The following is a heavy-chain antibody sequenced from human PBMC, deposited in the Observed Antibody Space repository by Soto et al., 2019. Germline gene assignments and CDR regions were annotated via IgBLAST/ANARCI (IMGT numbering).Heavy chain of an antibody. D-gene: IGHD3-22*01. J-gene: IGHJ4*02. CDR3: ASGTMYYYDSSGYFGY. CDR2: INHSGST. V-gene: IGHV4-34*01. Sequence: SETLSLTCAVYGGSFSCYYWSWIRQPPGKGLEWIGEINHSGSTNYNPSLKSRVTISVDTSKNQFSLKLSSVTAADTAVYYSASGTMYYYDSSGYFGYWGQGTLVTVSS. CDR1: GGSFSCYY.